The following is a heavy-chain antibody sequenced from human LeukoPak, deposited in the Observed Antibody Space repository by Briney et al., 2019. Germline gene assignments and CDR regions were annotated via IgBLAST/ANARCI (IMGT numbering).Heavy chain of an antibody. V-gene: IGHV4-59*08. Sequence: PSETLSLTCTVSGGSISSYYWSWIRQPPGKGLEWIGYIYYSGSTNYNPSLKSRVTISVDTSKNQFSLKLSSVTAADTAVYYYAYSPGGYSGYDSPYYFDYWGQGTLVTVSS. CDR2: IYYSGST. J-gene: IGHJ4*02. CDR1: GGSISSYY. CDR3: AYSPGGYSGYDSPYYFDY. D-gene: IGHD5-12*01.